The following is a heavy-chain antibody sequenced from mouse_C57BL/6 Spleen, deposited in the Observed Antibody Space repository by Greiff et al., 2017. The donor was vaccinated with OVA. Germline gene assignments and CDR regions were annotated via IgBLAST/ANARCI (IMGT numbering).Heavy chain of an antibody. CDR1: GYTFTSYW. CDR3: ARSKLGDAMDY. CDR2: IDPSDSET. J-gene: IGHJ4*01. Sequence: VQLQQPGAELVRPGSSVKLSCKASGYTFTSYWMHWVKQRPIQGLEWIGNIDPSDSETHYNQKFKDKATLTVDKSSSTAYMQLSSLTSEDSAVYYCARSKLGDAMDYWGQGTSVTVSS. D-gene: IGHD4-1*01. V-gene: IGHV1-52*01.